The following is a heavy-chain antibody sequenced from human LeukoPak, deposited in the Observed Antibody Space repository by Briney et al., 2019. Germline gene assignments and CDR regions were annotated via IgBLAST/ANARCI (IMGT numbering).Heavy chain of an antibody. V-gene: IGHV4-4*07. CDR1: RGSLSSYY. Sequence: PSETLSLTCTVSRGSLSSYYWSWIRQPAGKGLEWIGRIYTSGSTNYNPSLKSRVTMSVDTSKNQFSLKLSSVTAADTAVYYCARESIAARYYYYYYMDVWGKGTTVTVSS. J-gene: IGHJ6*03. CDR3: ARESIAARYYYYYYMDV. CDR2: IYTSGST. D-gene: IGHD6-6*01.